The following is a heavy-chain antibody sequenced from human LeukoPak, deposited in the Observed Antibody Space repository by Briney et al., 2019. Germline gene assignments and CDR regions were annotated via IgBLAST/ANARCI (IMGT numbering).Heavy chain of an antibody. CDR2: ISWNSGSE. D-gene: IGHD1-1*01. V-gene: IGHV3-9*01. Sequence: GGSLRLSCAASGFSFDDYAMHWLRQAPGKGLQWVSGISWNSGSEGYADSVKGRFTISRDNATNSLCLQMNSLRAEDTAFYYCAKDGRPDTYGIFDLWGHGTLVTVSS. CDR3: AKDGRPDTYGIFDL. J-gene: IGHJ4*01. CDR1: GFSFDDYA.